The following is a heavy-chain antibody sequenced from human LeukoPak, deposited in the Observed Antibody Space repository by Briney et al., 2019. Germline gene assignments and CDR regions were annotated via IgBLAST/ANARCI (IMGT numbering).Heavy chain of an antibody. V-gene: IGHV4-30-4*02. CDR2: IYYSGST. CDR1: GGSISSGDYY. D-gene: IGHD4-23*01. J-gene: IGHJ4*02. Sequence: SSETLSLTCTVSGGSISSGDYYWSWIRQPPGKGLEWIGYIYYSGSTYYNPSLKSRVTISVDTSKNLFSLKLRSVTAADTAVYYCARVFSGGNLIFDYWGQGTLVTVSS. CDR3: ARVFSGGNLIFDY.